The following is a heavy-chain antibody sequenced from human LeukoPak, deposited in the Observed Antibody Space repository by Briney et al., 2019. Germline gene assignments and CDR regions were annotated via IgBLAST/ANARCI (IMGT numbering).Heavy chain of an antibody. CDR3: ATGAMVYDY. CDR1: GSTLTKIS. J-gene: IGHJ4*02. CDR2: LSPRDGET. V-gene: IGHV1-24*01. Sequence: GASVKLSCTVSGSTLTKISIDWVRQAPGNGLEWMGSLSPRDGETSHAQKFQGRFNMTADTSTDTAYMEMSSLDSGDTAVYYCATGAMVYDYWGQGTLVIVSS. D-gene: IGHD3-10*01.